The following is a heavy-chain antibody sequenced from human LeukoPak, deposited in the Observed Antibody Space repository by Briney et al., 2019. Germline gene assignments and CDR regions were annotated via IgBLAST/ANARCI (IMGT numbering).Heavy chain of an antibody. D-gene: IGHD3-3*01. CDR3: ARDRSQGYYDFWSGYSGDYYFDY. CDR2: IKQDGSEK. V-gene: IGHV3-7*01. Sequence: GGSLRLPCAASGFTFSSYWMSWVRQAPGKGLEWVANIKQDGSEKYYVDSVKGRFTISRDNAKNSLYLQMNSLRAEDTAVYYCARDRSQGYYDFWSGYSGDYYFDYWGQGTLVTVSS. J-gene: IGHJ4*02. CDR1: GFTFSSYW.